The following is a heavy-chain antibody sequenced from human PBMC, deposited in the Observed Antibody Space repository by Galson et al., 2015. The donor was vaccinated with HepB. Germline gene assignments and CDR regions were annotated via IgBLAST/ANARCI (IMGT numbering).Heavy chain of an antibody. D-gene: IGHD6-13*01. CDR2: MNPNSGNT. J-gene: IGHJ4*02. Sequence: SVKVSCKASGYTFTSYDINWVRQATGQGLEWMGWMNPNSGNTGYAQKFQGRVTMTRNTSISTAYMELSSLRSEDTAVYYCARGPSGYSSSWYLYYFDYWGQGTLVTVSS. V-gene: IGHV1-8*01. CDR3: ARGPSGYSSSWYLYYFDY. CDR1: GYTFTSYD.